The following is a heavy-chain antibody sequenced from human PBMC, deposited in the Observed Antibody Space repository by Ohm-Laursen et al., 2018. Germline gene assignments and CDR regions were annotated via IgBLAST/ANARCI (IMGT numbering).Heavy chain of an antibody. CDR3: ARLSSLDSSRDY. CDR1: GGSISSYY. J-gene: IGHJ4*02. D-gene: IGHD6-19*01. CDR2: IYYSGST. Sequence: PSETLSLTCTVSGGSISSYYWSWIRQPPGKGLEWIGYIYYSGSTNYNPSLKSRVTISVDTSKNQFSLKLSSVTAADTAVYYCARLSSLDSSRDYWGQGTLVTVSS. V-gene: IGHV4-59*08.